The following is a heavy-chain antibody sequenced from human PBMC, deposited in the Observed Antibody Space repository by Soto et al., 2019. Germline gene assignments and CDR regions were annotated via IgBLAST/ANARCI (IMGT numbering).Heavy chain of an antibody. CDR2: INHSGST. J-gene: IGHJ6*03. V-gene: IGHV4-34*01. CDR3: ARLARDYGDKGRYYYYYMDV. CDR1: GGSFSGYY. D-gene: IGHD4-17*01. Sequence: SETLSLTCAVYGGSFSGYYWSWIRQPPGKGLEWIGEINHSGSTNYNPSLKSRVTISVDTSKNQFSLKLSSVTAADTAVYYCARLARDYGDKGRYYYYYMDVWGKGTTVTVSS.